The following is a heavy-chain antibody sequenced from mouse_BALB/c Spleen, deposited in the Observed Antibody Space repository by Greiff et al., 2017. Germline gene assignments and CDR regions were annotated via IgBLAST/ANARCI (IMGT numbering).Heavy chain of an antibody. CDR2: INPSSGYT. J-gene: IGHJ2*01. D-gene: IGHD1-1*01. CDR3: ASPYYGSSSDY. CDR1: GYTFTSYT. V-gene: IGHV1-4*01. Sequence: VKLQESGAELARPGASVKMSCKASGYTFTSYTMHWVKQRPGQGLEWIGYINPSSGYTNYNQKFKDKATLTADKSSSTAYMQLSSLTSEDSAVYYCASPYYGSSSDYWGQGTTLTVSS.